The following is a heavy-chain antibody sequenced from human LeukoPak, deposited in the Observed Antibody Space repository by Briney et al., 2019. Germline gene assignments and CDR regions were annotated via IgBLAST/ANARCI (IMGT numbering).Heavy chain of an antibody. CDR2: ISTSGNT. Sequence: SSEALSLTCSVSSGFISNYYWSWIRQPAGKGLEWIGRISTSGNTNYSPSLKSRVTMSVDTSKNQFFLNLRSVTAADTAVYYCARDSRYYDFWSGYLDYWGQGAPVTVSS. J-gene: IGHJ4*02. CDR3: ARDSRYYDFWSGYLDY. D-gene: IGHD3-3*01. V-gene: IGHV4-4*07. CDR1: SGFISNYY.